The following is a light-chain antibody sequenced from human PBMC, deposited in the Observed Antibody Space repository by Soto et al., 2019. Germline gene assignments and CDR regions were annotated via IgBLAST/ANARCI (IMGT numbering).Light chain of an antibody. Sequence: LTQPPSASGSPGQSVTISCTGTSSDVGGYNYVSWYQQHPGKAPKLMIYEVSKRPSGVPDRFSGSKSGNTASLTVSGLQAEDEADYYCSSYAGSNNFGVFGTGTKVTV. CDR3: SSYAGSNNFGV. CDR1: SSDVGGYNY. J-gene: IGLJ1*01. CDR2: EVS. V-gene: IGLV2-8*01.